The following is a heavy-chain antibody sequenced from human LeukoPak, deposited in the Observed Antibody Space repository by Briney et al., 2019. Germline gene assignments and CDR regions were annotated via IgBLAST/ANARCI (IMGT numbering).Heavy chain of an antibody. D-gene: IGHD6-19*01. Sequence: SVKVSCKASGGTFSSYAISWVRQAPGQGLEWMGRIIPILGIANYAQKFQGRVTITADKSTSTAYMELSSLRSEDTAVYYCARDPEYVPGTRLGRWFDPWGQGTLVTVSS. V-gene: IGHV1-69*04. CDR2: IIPILGIA. CDR1: GGTFSSYA. J-gene: IGHJ5*02. CDR3: ARDPEYVPGTRLGRWFDP.